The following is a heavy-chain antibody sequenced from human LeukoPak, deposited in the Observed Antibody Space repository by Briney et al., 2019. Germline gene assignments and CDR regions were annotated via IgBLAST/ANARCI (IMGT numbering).Heavy chain of an antibody. CDR1: GFTFSDYY. CDR2: IISSGSTI. CDR3: ARDKPWGSSSGFYYYYGMDV. Sequence: GGSLRLSCAASGFTFSDYYMSWIRQAPGKGLEWVSYIISSGSTIYYADSVKGRFTISRDNDKNSLYLQMNSLRAEDTAVYYCARDKPWGSSSGFYYYYGMDVWGQGTTVTVSS. J-gene: IGHJ6*02. D-gene: IGHD6-6*01. V-gene: IGHV3-11*01.